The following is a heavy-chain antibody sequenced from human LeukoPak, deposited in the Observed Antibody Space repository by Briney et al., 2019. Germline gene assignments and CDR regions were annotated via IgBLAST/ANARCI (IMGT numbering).Heavy chain of an antibody. CDR1: GYTFTSYD. J-gene: IGHJ6*03. Sequence: GASVKVSCKASGYTFTSYDINWVRQATGQGLEWMGWMNPSSGNTGYAQKFQGRVTMTRNTSISTAYMELSSLRSEDTAVYYCARRNIVVVPAAKYYYYYYYMDVWGKGTTVTVSS. CDR3: ARRNIVVVPAAKYYYYYYYMDV. V-gene: IGHV1-8*01. D-gene: IGHD2-2*01. CDR2: MNPSSGNT.